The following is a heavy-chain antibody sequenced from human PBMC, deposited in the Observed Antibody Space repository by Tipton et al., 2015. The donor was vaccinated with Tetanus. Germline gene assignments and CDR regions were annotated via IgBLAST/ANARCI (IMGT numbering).Heavy chain of an antibody. D-gene: IGHD1-1*01. CDR1: GGSIASQY. CDR3: ARDRGDTGTVNWFDP. CDR2: TYIRGTT. V-gene: IGHV4-4*07. Sequence: TLSLTCTVSGGSIASQYWSWIRQPAGKGLEWIGRTYIRGTTTYNPSLKSRVTISVDTSENQMSLRLTSVTAADTAVYYCARDRGDTGTVNWFDPWGPGTLVTVSS. J-gene: IGHJ5*02.